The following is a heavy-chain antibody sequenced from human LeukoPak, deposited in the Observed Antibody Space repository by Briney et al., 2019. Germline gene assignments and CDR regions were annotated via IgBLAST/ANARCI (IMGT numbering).Heavy chain of an antibody. V-gene: IGHV3-21*01. D-gene: IGHD6-19*01. CDR3: AREGSDWNYYYYMDV. CDR2: ISSSHNNI. CDR1: GFTFSSYR. Sequence: GGSLRLSCAASGFTFSSYRMNWVRQAPGKGLDWVSSISSSHNNIYYADSVKGRFTISRDNAKNSLYLQMNSLRAEDTAVYYCAREGSDWNYYYYMDVWGKGTTVTIPS. J-gene: IGHJ6*03.